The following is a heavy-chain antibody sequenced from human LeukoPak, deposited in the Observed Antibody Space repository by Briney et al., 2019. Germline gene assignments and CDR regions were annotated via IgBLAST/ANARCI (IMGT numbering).Heavy chain of an antibody. CDR1: GGTFSSYA. D-gene: IGHD3-22*01. Sequence: ASVKVSCKASGGTFSSYAISWVRQAPGQGLEWMGGIIPIFGTANYAQKFQGRVTITADESTSTAYMELSSLRSEDTAVYYCATDKVDGYSFDYWGQGTLVTVSS. CDR2: IIPIFGTA. J-gene: IGHJ4*02. CDR3: ATDKVDGYSFDY. V-gene: IGHV1-69*13.